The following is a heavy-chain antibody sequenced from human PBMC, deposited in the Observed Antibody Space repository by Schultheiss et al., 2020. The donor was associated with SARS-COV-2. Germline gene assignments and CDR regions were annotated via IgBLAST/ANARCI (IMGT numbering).Heavy chain of an antibody. D-gene: IGHD5-18*01. V-gene: IGHV1-2*04. CDR3: ARVRYSYANPYYYYMDV. Sequence: GESLKISCKASGYTFTGYYMHWVRQAPGQGLEWMGWINPNSGGTNYAQKFKGWVTMTRDTSISTAYMELSRLRSDDTAVYYCARVRYSYANPYYYYMDVWGKGSAVTVAS. CDR2: INPNSGGT. J-gene: IGHJ6*03. CDR1: GYTFTGYY.